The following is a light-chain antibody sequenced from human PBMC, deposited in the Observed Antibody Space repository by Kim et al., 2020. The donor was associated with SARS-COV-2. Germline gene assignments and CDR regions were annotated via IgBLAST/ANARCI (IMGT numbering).Light chain of an antibody. J-gene: IGLJ3*02. V-gene: IGLV2-14*03. CDR3: NSYTTSSTLV. Sequence: QSALTQPASVSGSPGQSITISCTGTSSDVGGYDYVSWYQQHPGKAPKLMIYVVSNRPSGVSNRFSGSKSGNTASLTISGLQAEDEADYYCNSYTTSSTLVFGGGTQLTVL. CDR2: VVS. CDR1: SSDVGGYDY.